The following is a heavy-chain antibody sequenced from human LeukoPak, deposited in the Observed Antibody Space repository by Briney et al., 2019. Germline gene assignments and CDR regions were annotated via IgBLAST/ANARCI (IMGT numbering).Heavy chain of an antibody. CDR2: IIPIFGTA. V-gene: IGHV1-69*05. D-gene: IGHD5-18*01. J-gene: IGHJ4*02. CDR3: ASPSPAAYSYGYFDY. CDR1: GGTFSSYA. Sequence: SVKVSCKASGGTFSSYAISWVRQAPGQGLEWMGRIIPIFGTANYAQKFQGRVTITTDESTSTAYMELSSLRSEDTAVYYCASPSPAAYSYGYFDYWGQGTLVTVSS.